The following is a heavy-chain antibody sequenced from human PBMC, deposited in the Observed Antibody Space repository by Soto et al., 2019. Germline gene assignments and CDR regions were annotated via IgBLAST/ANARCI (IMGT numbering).Heavy chain of an antibody. CDR3: ATAMVRGVMNY. Sequence: SETLSLTCTVSRGSISSGGFYWSWIRQSPGKGLEWIGFIYANGNSYYNPSLKSRVTISVDTSKNQFSLKLSSVTAADTAVYYCATAMVRGVMNYWGQGTLVTVSS. V-gene: IGHV4-39*07. CDR1: RGSISSGGFY. CDR2: IYANGNS. D-gene: IGHD3-10*01. J-gene: IGHJ4*02.